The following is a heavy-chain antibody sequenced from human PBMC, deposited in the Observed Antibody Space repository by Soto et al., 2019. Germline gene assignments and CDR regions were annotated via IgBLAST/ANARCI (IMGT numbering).Heavy chain of an antibody. CDR2: TYYRSKWYN. D-gene: IGHD6-19*01. J-gene: IGHJ6*02. CDR1: GDSVSSNSAA. CDR3: ARGSSGPFYYYYGMDV. Sequence: HAQTLSLTCAISGDSVSSNSAAWNWIRQSPSRGLEWLGRTYYRSKWYNDYAVSVKSRITINPDTSKNQFSLQLNSVTPEDTAVYYCARGSSGPFYYYYGMDVWGQGTTVTVSS. V-gene: IGHV6-1*01.